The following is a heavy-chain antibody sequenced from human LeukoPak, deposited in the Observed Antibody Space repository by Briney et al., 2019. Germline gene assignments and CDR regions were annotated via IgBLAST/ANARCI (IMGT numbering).Heavy chain of an antibody. CDR2: ISSSSSTI. CDR1: GFTFSTYG. D-gene: IGHD3-10*02. V-gene: IGHV3-48*04. CDR3: AELGITMIGGV. Sequence: GGTLRLSCAASGFTFSTYGMNWVRQAPGKGLEWVSYISSSSSTIYYADSVKGRFTISRDNAKNSLYLQMNSLRAEDTAVYYCAELGITMIGGVWGKGTTVTISS. J-gene: IGHJ6*04.